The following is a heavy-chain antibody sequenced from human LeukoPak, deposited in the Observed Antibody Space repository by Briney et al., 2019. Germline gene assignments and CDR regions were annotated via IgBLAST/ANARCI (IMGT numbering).Heavy chain of an antibody. Sequence: GGSLRLSCAASGFTFSSHAMHWVRQAPGKGLEWVAVISYDGSNKYYADSVKGRFTISRDNSKNTLYLQMNSLRAEDTAVYYCARVRSIAAPFSVYYYYYMDVWGRGTTITVSS. CDR3: ARVRSIAAPFSVYYYYYMDV. CDR2: ISYDGSNK. D-gene: IGHD6-6*01. J-gene: IGHJ6*03. CDR1: GFTFSSHA. V-gene: IGHV3-30-3*01.